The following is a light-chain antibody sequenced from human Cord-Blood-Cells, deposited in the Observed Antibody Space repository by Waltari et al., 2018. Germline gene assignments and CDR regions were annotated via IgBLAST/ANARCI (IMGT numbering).Light chain of an antibody. CDR2: GAS. CDR3: QQYGSSPWT. J-gene: IGKJ1*01. Sequence: EIVLTQSQGPLSLSPGERATLSCRASQIVSSSYLAWYQQKPGQAPRLLIYGASSRATGIPDRFSGSGSGTDFTLTISRLEPEDFAVYYCQQYGSSPWTFGQGTKVEIK. V-gene: IGKV3-20*01. CDR1: QIVSSSY.